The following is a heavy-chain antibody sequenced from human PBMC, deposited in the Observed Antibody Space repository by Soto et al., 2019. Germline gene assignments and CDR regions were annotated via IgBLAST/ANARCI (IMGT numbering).Heavy chain of an antibody. V-gene: IGHV3-11*06. D-gene: IGHD3-22*01. CDR3: ARDYQYYYDSSGYPGY. J-gene: IGHJ4*02. CDR1: GFTFSDYY. Sequence: GGSLRLSCAASGFTFSDYYMSWIRQAPGKGLEWVSYISSSSSYTSYADSVKGRFTISRDNAKNSLYLQMNSLRAEDTAVYYCARDYQYYYDSSGYPGYWGQGTLVTVSS. CDR2: ISSSSSYT.